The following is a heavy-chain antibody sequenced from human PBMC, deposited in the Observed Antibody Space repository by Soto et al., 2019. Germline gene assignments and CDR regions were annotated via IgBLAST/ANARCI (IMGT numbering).Heavy chain of an antibody. D-gene: IGHD2-21*01. CDR1: GFNFCSYV. V-gene: IGHV3-64D*08. CDR3: VKDNLIVRGTSLQQ. Sequence: GGYLILSCSASGFNFCSYVMHWVRQAPGKGLEYVSAISSKGGSTYYADSVKGRFTMSRDNSKNTLYLTMSRLRAEDTALYYCVKDNLIVRGTSLQQWGQGNRVTVSS. CDR2: ISSKGGST. J-gene: IGHJ1*01.